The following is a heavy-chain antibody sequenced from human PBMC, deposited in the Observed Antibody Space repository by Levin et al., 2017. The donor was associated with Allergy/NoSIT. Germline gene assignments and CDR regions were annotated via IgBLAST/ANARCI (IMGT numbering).Heavy chain of an antibody. CDR3: ARWNRGVVPAAQGGDAFDI. D-gene: IGHD2-2*01. V-gene: IGHV4-39*01. Sequence: SETLSLTCTVSGGSISSSSYYWGWIRQPPGKGLEWIGSIYYSGSTYYNPSLKSRVTISVDTSKNQFSLKLSSVTAADTAVYYCARWNRGVVPAAQGGDAFDIWGQGTMVTVSS. CDR1: GGSISSSSYY. CDR2: IYYSGST. J-gene: IGHJ3*02.